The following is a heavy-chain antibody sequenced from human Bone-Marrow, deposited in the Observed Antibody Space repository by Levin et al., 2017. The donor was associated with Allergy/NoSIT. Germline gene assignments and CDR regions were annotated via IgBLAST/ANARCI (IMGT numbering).Heavy chain of an antibody. V-gene: IGHV4-59*08. Sequence: TSQTLSLTCTVSGGSISTYYWSWIRQPPGKGLEWIGYIYYSGSTNYNPSLKSRVTISVDTSKNQFSLKLSSVTAADTAVYYCARQMSSGWYVTDYWGQGTLVTVSS. CDR2: IYYSGST. J-gene: IGHJ4*02. CDR1: GGSISTYY. D-gene: IGHD6-19*01. CDR3: ARQMSSGWYVTDY.